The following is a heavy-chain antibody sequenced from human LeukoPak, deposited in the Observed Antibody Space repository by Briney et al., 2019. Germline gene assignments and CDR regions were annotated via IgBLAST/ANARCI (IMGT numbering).Heavy chain of an antibody. V-gene: IGHV1-46*01. CDR3: ARDSADYGDYDY. CDR2: IDPSGGST. D-gene: IGHD4-17*01. Sequence: ASVKVSCKASGYTFTRYYMHWVRQAPGQGLEGMGIIDPSGGSTSYAQKFQGGVTMTRDTSTSTVYMELSSLRSEDTAVYYCARDSADYGDYDYWGQGTLVTVSS. CDR1: GYTFTRYY. J-gene: IGHJ4*02.